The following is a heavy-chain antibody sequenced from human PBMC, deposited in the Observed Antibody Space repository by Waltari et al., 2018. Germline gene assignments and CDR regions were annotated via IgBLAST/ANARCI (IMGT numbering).Heavy chain of an antibody. CDR1: GGSFSGYY. Sequence: QVQLQQWGAGLLKPSETLSLTCAVYGGSFSGYYWSWIRQPPGKGLEWIGEINHSGSTNYNPSLKSRVTISVDTSKNQFSLKLSSVTAADTAVYYCARGVGYCSSTSCYPPDYWGQGTLVTVSS. CDR2: INHSGST. D-gene: IGHD2-2*01. CDR3: ARGVGYCSSTSCYPPDY. V-gene: IGHV4-34*01. J-gene: IGHJ4*02.